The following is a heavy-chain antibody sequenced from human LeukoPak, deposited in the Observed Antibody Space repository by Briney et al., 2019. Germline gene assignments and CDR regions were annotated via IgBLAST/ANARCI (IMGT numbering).Heavy chain of an antibody. D-gene: IGHD4-17*01. CDR2: ISSSGSTI. V-gene: IGHV3-48*03. Sequence: PGGSLRLSCAASGYTFSSYEMNWVRQAPGKGLEWVSYISSSGSTIYYADSVKGRFTISRDNAKNSLYLQMNSLRAEDTAVYYCAREAVTTSLFDYWGQGTLVTVSS. CDR3: AREAVTTSLFDY. CDR1: GYTFSSYE. J-gene: IGHJ4*02.